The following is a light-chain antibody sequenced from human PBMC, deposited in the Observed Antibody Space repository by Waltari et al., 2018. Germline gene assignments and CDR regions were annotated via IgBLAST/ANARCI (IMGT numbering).Light chain of an antibody. Sequence: QSALTEPASLSGSSGQATTIPCTGTLRDCASCNLLSWYQPPPGKAPKLIIYEGSKRPSGVSNRFSSSKSGNTASLTISGLQAEDEADYHCCSYAGGSAFVVFGGGTKLTVL. J-gene: IGLJ2*01. CDR1: LRDCASCNL. CDR3: CSYAGGSAFVV. CDR2: EGS. V-gene: IGLV2-23*03.